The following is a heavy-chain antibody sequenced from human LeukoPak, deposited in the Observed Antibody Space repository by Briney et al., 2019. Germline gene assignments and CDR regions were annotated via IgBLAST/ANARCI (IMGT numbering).Heavy chain of an antibody. D-gene: IGHD3-9*01. J-gene: IGHJ3*02. V-gene: IGHV4-34*01. CDR1: GGSFSGYY. CDR3: ARDRHYYDILTGSYSDAFDI. CDR2: INHSGSA. Sequence: SETLSLTCAVYGGSFSGYYWSWIRQPPGKGLEWIGEINHSGSANYNPSLKSRVTISVDTSKNQFSLKLSSVTAADTAVYYCARDRHYYDILTGSYSDAFDIWGQGTMVTVSS.